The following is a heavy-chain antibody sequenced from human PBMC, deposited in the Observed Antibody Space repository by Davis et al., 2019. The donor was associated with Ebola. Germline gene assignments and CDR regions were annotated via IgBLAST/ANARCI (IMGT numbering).Heavy chain of an antibody. V-gene: IGHV2-5*02. D-gene: IGHD1-26*01. Sequence: SGPTLVKPTQSFTLTCTFSGFSISTSGVGVGWLRQPPGKALEWLALIYWDDDKRYSPSLKSRLTITKDTSKNQVVLTMTNMDPVDTATYYCAHRSSGSYNLDYWGQGTLVTVSS. CDR1: GFSISTSGVG. CDR2: IYWDDDK. CDR3: AHRSSGSYNLDY. J-gene: IGHJ4*02.